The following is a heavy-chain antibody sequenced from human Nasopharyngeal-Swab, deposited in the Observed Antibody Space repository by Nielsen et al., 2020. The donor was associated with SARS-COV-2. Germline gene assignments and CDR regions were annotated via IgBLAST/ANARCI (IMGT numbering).Heavy chain of an antibody. CDR3: AREYDEVVVITGAFDI. CDR2: ISSSGSST. J-gene: IGHJ3*02. D-gene: IGHD3-22*01. CDR1: GFTFSSYE. Sequence: GESLKISCAASGFTFSSYEMNWVRQAPGKGLEWVSYISSSGSSTYYADSVKGRFTISRDNAKNSLYLQMNSLRAEDTAVYYCAREYDEVVVITGAFDIWGQGTMVTVSS. V-gene: IGHV3-48*03.